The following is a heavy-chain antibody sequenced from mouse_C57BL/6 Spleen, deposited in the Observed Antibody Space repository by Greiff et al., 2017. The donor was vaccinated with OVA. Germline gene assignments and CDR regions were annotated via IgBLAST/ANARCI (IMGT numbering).Heavy chain of an antibody. CDR3: ARVFITTVFDY. J-gene: IGHJ2*01. Sequence: EVQVVESVGGLVKPGASLKLSCAASGFTFSDSCMHWVRQAPEQGLEWVAYISSASSTIHYADTVKGRFTISRDNAKNTLFLQLTSLRSEDTAMYYCARVFITTVFDYWGQGTTLTVSS. CDR1: GFTFSDSC. CDR2: ISSASSTI. V-gene: IGHV5-17*01. D-gene: IGHD1-1*01.